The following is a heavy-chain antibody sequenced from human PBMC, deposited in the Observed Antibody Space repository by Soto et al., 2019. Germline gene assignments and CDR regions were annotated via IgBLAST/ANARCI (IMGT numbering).Heavy chain of an antibody. CDR1: VFSIVSINC. Sequence: PSETLSLTCSFSVFSIVSINCCSGGRQPPGKWVEWIVEIYHSGSTNYNHSLKSRVTISVDKSKNQFSLKLSSVTAADTAVYYCARGGREIFGVVRYYGMDVWGQGTTVTVSS. D-gene: IGHD3-3*01. J-gene: IGHJ6*02. CDR2: IYHSGST. CDR3: ARGGREIFGVVRYYGMDV. V-gene: IGHV4-4*02.